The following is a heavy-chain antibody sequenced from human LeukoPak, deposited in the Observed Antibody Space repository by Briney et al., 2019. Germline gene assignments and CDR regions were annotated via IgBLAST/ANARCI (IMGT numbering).Heavy chain of an antibody. CDR2: IKQDGSEK. Sequence: GGSLRLSCAASGFTFSSYWMTWVRQAPGKGLEWVANIKQDGSEKYYVDSVEGRFTISRDNAKNSLYLQMNSLRAEDTAVYYCAKAYYDSSGSHFDYWGQGTLVTVSS. J-gene: IGHJ4*02. CDR3: AKAYYDSSGSHFDY. V-gene: IGHV3-7*05. D-gene: IGHD3-22*01. CDR1: GFTFSSYW.